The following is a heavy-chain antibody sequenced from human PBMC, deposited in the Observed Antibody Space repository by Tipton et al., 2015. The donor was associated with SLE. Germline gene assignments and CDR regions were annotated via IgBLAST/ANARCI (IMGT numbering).Heavy chain of an antibody. CDR2: IYYSGST. CDR3: ASGSDCYDSSGDDY. V-gene: IGHV4-59*08. CDR1: GGSISSYY. Sequence: TLSLTCTVSGGSISSYYWSWIRQPPGKGLEWIGYIYYSGSTNYNPSLKSRVTISVDTSKNQISLRWRSVTAADTAVYYCASGSDCYDSSGDDYWGQGTLVTVSS. D-gene: IGHD3-22*01. J-gene: IGHJ4*02.